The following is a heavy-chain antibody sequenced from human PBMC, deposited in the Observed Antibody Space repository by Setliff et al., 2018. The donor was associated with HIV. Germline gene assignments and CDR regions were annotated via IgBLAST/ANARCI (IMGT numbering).Heavy chain of an antibody. CDR1: GFTFSSHA. D-gene: IGHD4-17*01. CDR2: IYSSGDT. Sequence: PGESLKISCAASGFTFSSHAMTWVRQTPGKGLDWVSLIYSSGDTYYADSVKGRFTVSRDNSKNTLYLQMNSLRAEDTAVYYCARGLDYGNYVRYFDYWGQGTLVTVSS. CDR3: ARGLDYGNYVRYFDY. V-gene: IGHV3-66*01. J-gene: IGHJ4*02.